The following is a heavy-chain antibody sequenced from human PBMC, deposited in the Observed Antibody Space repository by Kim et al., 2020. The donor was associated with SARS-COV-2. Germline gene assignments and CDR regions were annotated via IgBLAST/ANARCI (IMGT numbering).Heavy chain of an antibody. J-gene: IGHJ6*02. CDR3: ARLDFGSLGIVGSMSD. Sequence: DPGKGRLTISRDNAKNSLYLQMSSLRAEDTAVYYCARLDFGSLGIVGSMSDWGQGTTVTVSS. D-gene: IGHD1-26*01. V-gene: IGHV3-21*01.